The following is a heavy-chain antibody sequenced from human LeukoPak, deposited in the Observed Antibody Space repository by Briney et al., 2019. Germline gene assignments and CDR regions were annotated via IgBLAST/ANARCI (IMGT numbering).Heavy chain of an antibody. V-gene: IGHV4-30-4*01. Sequence: SETLSLTCSVSGDSINSYYWSWIRQPPGKGLEWIGYIYYSGSTYYNPSLKSRVTISVDTSKNQFSLKLSSVTAADTAVYYCARATTHYYYYGMDAWGQGTTVTVSS. CDR3: ARATTHYYYYGMDA. CDR1: GDSINSYY. CDR2: IYYSGST. D-gene: IGHD1-26*01. J-gene: IGHJ6*02.